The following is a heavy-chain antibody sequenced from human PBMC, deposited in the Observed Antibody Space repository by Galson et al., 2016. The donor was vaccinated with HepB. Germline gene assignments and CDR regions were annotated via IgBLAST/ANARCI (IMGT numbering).Heavy chain of an antibody. CDR2: IWSDGSNK. J-gene: IGHJ4*02. D-gene: IGHD6-19*01. CDR3: AREGRVAVAHFDY. Sequence: SLRLSCAASGFSFSSYGMHWVRQAPDKGLQWVAVIWSDGSNKYYADSVKGRFTISRDNSKNTLYLQMNSLRAEDTALYYCAREGRVAVAHFDYWGQGTLDTVSS. CDR1: GFSFSSYG. V-gene: IGHV3-33*01.